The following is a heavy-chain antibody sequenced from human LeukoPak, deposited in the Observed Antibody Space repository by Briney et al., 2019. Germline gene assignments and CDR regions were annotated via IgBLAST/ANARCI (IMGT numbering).Heavy chain of an antibody. Sequence: GGSLRLSCVASGFTLSTSGMHWVRQAPGKGLEWVAVIWYDGSNKYYADSVKGRFTISRDNSKNTLYLQMNSLRAEDTAVYYCAKAGSSSSYYYYYYMDVWGKGTTVTVSS. V-gene: IGHV3-33*06. CDR1: GFTLSTSG. D-gene: IGHD6-6*01. CDR2: IWYDGSNK. CDR3: AKAGSSSSYYYYYYMDV. J-gene: IGHJ6*03.